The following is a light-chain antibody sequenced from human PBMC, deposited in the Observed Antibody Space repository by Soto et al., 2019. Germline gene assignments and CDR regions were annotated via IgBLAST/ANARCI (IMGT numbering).Light chain of an antibody. CDR3: QQSDSFPRT. CDR1: QDIRHC. Sequence: DIQMTQSPSSVSASVVDRVTITCRARQDIRHCVAWYQQRPGKAPKLLIYHASTLNSGVPSRFSVSGYGTDFNPTITSLQPEDCATYECQQSDSFPRTFGPGTKVDI. V-gene: IGKV1D-12*01. J-gene: IGKJ3*01. CDR2: HAS.